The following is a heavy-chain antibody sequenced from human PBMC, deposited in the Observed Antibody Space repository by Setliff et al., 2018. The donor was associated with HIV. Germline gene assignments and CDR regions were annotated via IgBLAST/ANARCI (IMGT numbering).Heavy chain of an antibody. CDR3: ARVFVDTAVLRVLEYYFDS. CDR1: GDSVSSRSYY. V-gene: IGHV4-39*07. CDR2: MYYSGST. Sequence: PSETLSLTCTVSGDSVSSRSYYWSWIRQPPGKGLEWIGSMYYSGSTYYTPSLKSRITISLDTSKNQFSLRMRSVTAADTAVYYCARVFVDTAVLRVLEYYFDSWGRGTLVTVSS. D-gene: IGHD5-18*01. J-gene: IGHJ4*02.